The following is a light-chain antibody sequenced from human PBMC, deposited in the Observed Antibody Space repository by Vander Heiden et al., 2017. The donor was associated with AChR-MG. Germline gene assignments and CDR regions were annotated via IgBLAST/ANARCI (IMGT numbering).Light chain of an antibody. CDR3: CQYGSSPFT. J-gene: IGKJ2*01. Sequence: IVLTQSPDTLSLSPGQRATLSCRSSQGVTGSYIAWYQQKGGQAPRVVIEGASGRPTGIPDRFSGSGAGTDFTLTISRLEPEDCAVDFCCQYGSSPFTFGRGTKLEIK. CDR2: GAS. V-gene: IGKV3-20*01. CDR1: QGVTGSY.